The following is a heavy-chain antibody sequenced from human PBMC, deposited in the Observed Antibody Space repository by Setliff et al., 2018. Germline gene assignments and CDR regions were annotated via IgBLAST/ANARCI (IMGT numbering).Heavy chain of an antibody. CDR3: ARVYNPLYHNWFDP. V-gene: IGHV1-69*13. CDR2: IIPIFGTA. J-gene: IGHJ5*02. D-gene: IGHD1-1*01. Sequence: SVKVSCKASGGTFINYAISWVRQAPGQGLEWMGGIIPIFGTANYAQKFQGRVTITADESTSTAYMELSSLRSEDTAVYYCARVYNPLYHNWFDPWGQGTLVTVSS. CDR1: GGTFINYA.